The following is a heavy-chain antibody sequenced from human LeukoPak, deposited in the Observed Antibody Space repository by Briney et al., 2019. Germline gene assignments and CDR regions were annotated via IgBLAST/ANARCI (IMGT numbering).Heavy chain of an antibody. V-gene: IGHV3-33*01. CDR2: IWYDGSNK. J-gene: IGHJ4*02. Sequence: PGRSLRLSCAASGFTFSSYGMHWVRQAPGKGLEWVAVIWYDGSNKYYADSVKGRFTISRDNSKNTLYLQMNSLGAEDTAVYYCARDRGTTSVDYWGQGTLVTVSS. D-gene: IGHD2-2*01. CDR1: GFTFSSYG. CDR3: ARDRGTTSVDY.